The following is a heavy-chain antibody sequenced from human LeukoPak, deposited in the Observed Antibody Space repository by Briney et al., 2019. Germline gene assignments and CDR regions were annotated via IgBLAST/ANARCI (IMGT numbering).Heavy chain of an antibody. CDR1: GGSFSGYY. CDR2: INHSGST. J-gene: IGHJ5*02. CDR3: ARYKIVVVPAAMPGQNWFDP. V-gene: IGHV4-34*01. Sequence: SETLSLTCAAYGGSFSGYYWSWIRQPPGKGLEWIGEINHSGSTNYNPSLKSRVTISVDTSKNQFSLKLSSVTAADTAVYYCARYKIVVVPAAMPGQNWFDPWGQGTLVTVSS. D-gene: IGHD2-2*01.